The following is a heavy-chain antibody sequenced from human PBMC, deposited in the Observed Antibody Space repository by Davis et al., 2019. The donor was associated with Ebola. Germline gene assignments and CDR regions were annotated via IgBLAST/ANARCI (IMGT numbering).Heavy chain of an antibody. V-gene: IGHV4-4*02. CDR1: GGSISSSNW. J-gene: IGHJ5*02. CDR2: IYHSGST. Sequence: MPSETLSLTCAVSGGSISSSNWWSWVRQPPGKGLEWIGEIYHSGSTNYNPSLKSRVTISVDKSKNQFSLKLSSVTAADTAVYYCARLMTTVTTGWFDPWGQGTLVTVSS. CDR3: ARLMTTVTTGWFDP. D-gene: IGHD4-17*01.